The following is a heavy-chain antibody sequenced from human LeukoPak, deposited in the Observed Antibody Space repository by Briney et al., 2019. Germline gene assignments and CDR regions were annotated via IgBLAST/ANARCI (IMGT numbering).Heavy chain of an antibody. CDR1: GFTFSDYY. D-gene: IGHD6-19*01. Sequence: GGSLRLSCAASGFTFSDYYMSWIRQAPGKGLEWVSYISSSGSTIYYADSVNGRFTISRDNSKNTLYLQMNSLRAEDTAVYYCARDQSSGWFYFDYWGQGTLVTVSS. CDR2: ISSSGSTI. V-gene: IGHV3-11*04. CDR3: ARDQSSGWFYFDY. J-gene: IGHJ4*02.